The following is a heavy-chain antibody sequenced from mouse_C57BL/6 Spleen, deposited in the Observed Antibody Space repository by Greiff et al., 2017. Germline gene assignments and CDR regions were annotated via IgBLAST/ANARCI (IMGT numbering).Heavy chain of an antibody. CDR2: IDPSDSYT. Sequence: VQLQQSGAELVMPGASVKLSCKASGYTFTSYWMHWVKQRPGQGLEWIGEIDPSDSYTNYNQKFKGKSTLTVDKSSSTAYMQLSSLTSEDSAVYYCARSQQYYFDYWGQGTTLTVSS. CDR3: ARSQQYYFDY. CDR1: GYTFTSYW. V-gene: IGHV1-69*01. D-gene: IGHD6-1*01. J-gene: IGHJ2*01.